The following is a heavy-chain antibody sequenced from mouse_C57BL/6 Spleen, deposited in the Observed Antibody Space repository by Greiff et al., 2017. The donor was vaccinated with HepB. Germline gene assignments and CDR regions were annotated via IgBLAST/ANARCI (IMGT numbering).Heavy chain of an antibody. CDR1: GYTFTSYW. D-gene: IGHD2-14*01. CDR3: ARFLGNRDFDY. CDR2: IHPNSGST. Sequence: QVQLQQPGAELVKPGASVKLSCKASGYTFTSYWMHWVKQRPGQGLEWIGMIHPNSGSTNYNEKCKSKATLTVDKSYSTAYMQLISLTSEDSAVYYCARFLGNRDFDYWGQGTTLTVSS. J-gene: IGHJ2*01. V-gene: IGHV1-64*01.